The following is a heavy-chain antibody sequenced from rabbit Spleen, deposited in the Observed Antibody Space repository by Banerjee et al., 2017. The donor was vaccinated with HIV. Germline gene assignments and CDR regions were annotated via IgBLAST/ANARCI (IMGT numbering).Heavy chain of an antibody. J-gene: IGHJ4*01. CDR1: GFSFSSSYY. D-gene: IGHD1-1*01. CDR3: ARDLVTVIGWNFNL. Sequence: QEQLEESGGDLVKPGASLTLTCTASGFSFSSSYYMCWVRQTPGQGLEWIACIYVGDENTYYANWAKGRFTMSRTSSTTVTLQMTSLTAADTATYFCARDLVTVIGWNFNLWGPGTLVTVS. V-gene: IGHV1S45*01. CDR2: IYVGDENT.